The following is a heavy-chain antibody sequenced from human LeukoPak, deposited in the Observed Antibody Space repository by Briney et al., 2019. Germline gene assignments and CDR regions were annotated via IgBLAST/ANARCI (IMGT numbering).Heavy chain of an antibody. Sequence: GGSLRLSCAASGFTFSSHWMSWVRQAPGKGLEWVANIKKDGSEKYYVDAVKGRFTISRDNAKNSLYLQMNSLRAEDTAVYYCARLTNYYGSGTWGQGTLVTVSS. D-gene: IGHD3-10*01. CDR2: IKKDGSEK. CDR3: ARLTNYYGSGT. J-gene: IGHJ4*02. V-gene: IGHV3-7*01. CDR1: GFTFSSHW.